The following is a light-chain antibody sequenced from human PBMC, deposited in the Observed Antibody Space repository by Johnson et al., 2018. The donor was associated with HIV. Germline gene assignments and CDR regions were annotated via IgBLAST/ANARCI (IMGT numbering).Light chain of an antibody. CDR3: GTWDSSLSTYV. CDR1: SSNIGNNY. CDR2: DNN. V-gene: IGLV1-51*01. Sequence: QSVLTQPPSVSAAPGQKVTISCSGSSSNIGNNYVSWYQQLPGTAPKLLIYDNNKRPSGIPDRFSVSTSGTSATLGITGLQTGDEADYYCGTWDSSLSTYVFGSGTKVTVL. J-gene: IGLJ1*01.